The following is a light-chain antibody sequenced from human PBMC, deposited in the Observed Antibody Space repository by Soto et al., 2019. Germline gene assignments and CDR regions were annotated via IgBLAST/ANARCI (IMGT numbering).Light chain of an antibody. CDR1: QSVSSY. J-gene: IGKJ4*01. CDR2: DAS. CDR3: QQRGNWPLT. Sequence: EIVLTQSPATLSLSPGERATLSCRASQSVSSYLAWYRQKPGQAPRLLIYDASNRAAGIPARFSGSGSGTDFTLTISSREPEDFAVYYCQQRGNWPLTFGGGTRVDIK. V-gene: IGKV3-11*01.